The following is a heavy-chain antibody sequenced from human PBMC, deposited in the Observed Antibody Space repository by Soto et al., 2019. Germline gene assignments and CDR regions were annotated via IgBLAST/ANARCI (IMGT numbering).Heavy chain of an antibody. Sequence: PSETLSLTCAVYGGSFSGYYWSWIRQPPGKGLEWIGEINHSGSTNYNPSLKSRVTISVDTSKNHFSLRLSSVTAADTAVYYCARVLYGDNSPYYFDNWGQGTLVTVSS. CDR3: ARVLYGDNSPYYFDN. CDR2: INHSGST. J-gene: IGHJ4*02. CDR1: GGSFSGYY. D-gene: IGHD4-17*01. V-gene: IGHV4-34*01.